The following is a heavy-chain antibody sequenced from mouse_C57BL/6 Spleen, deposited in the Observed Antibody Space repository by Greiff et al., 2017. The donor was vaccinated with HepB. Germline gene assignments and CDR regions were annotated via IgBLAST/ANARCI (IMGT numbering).Heavy chain of an antibody. CDR1: GYSFTGYY. J-gene: IGHJ4*01. V-gene: IGHV1-42*01. Sequence: VHVKQSGPELVKPGASVKLSCKASGYSFTGYYMNWVKQSPEKSLEWIGEINPSTGGTTYKQKFKAKATLTVDKTSSTAYMQLESLTSEGSAVYYGGRGGVGAVGYWGQGTSVTVSS. CDR3: GRGGVGAVGY. D-gene: IGHD1-1*02. CDR2: INPSTGGT.